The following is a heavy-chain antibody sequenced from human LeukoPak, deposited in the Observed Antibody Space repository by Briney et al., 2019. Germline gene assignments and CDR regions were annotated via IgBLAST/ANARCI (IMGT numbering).Heavy chain of an antibody. D-gene: IGHD3-16*01. J-gene: IGHJ4*02. CDR3: ARVWFGYLGD. CDR2: IYHSGST. V-gene: IGHV4-38-2*02. CDR1: GYSISSGYY. Sequence: SETLSLTCTVSGYSISSGYYWGWIRQPPGKGLEWIGSIYHSGSTYYNPSLKSRVTISVDTSKNQFSLKLSSVTAADTAVYYCARVWFGYLGDWGQGTLVTVSS.